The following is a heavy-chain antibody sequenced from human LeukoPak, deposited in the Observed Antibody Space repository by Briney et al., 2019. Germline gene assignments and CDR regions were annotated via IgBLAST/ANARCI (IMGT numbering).Heavy chain of an antibody. J-gene: IGHJ5*02. CDR3: ARDTYYDFWSGYKNWFDP. CDR1: GYTFTGYY. V-gene: IGHV1-2*02. CDR2: INPNSGGT. D-gene: IGHD3-3*01. Sequence: EASVKVSCKASGYTFTGYYMHWVRQAPRQGLEWMGWINPNSGGTNYAQKFQGRVTMTRDTSISTAYMELSRLRSDDTAVYYCARDTYYDFWSGYKNWFDPWGQGTLVTVSS.